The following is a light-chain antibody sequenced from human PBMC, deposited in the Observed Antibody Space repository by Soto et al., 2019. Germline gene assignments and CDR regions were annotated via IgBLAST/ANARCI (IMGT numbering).Light chain of an antibody. V-gene: IGLV2-14*01. CDR3: SSYTRSSTLVV. CDR1: SSDVGGYNY. Sequence: QSVLTQPASVSGSPGQSITISCTGTSSDVGGYNYVSWYQQHPGKAPKLMIYDVSNRPSGVSNRFSGSKSGNTASLTISGLQAEDEADYYCSSYTRSSTLVVFGGGTK. J-gene: IGLJ2*01. CDR2: DVS.